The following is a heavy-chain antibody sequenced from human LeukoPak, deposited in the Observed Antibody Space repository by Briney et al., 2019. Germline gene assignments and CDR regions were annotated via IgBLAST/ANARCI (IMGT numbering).Heavy chain of an antibody. CDR3: AREEVAAGSSGAFDI. J-gene: IGHJ3*02. D-gene: IGHD2-15*01. Sequence: GGSLRLSCAASGFTYSSYSMNWVRQAPGKGLEWVSSISSSSSYIYYADSVKGRFTISRDNAKNSLYLQMNSLRAEDTAVYYCAREEVAAGSSGAFDIWGQGTMVTVSS. CDR2: ISSSSSYI. CDR1: GFTYSSYS. V-gene: IGHV3-21*01.